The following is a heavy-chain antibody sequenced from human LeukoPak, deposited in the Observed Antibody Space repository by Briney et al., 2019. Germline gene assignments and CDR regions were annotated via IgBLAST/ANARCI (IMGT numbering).Heavy chain of an antibody. CDR1: GGSFSGYY. CDR2: IYYSGST. CDR3: ARGPYGYYFDY. J-gene: IGHJ4*02. Sequence: SETLSLTCAVYGGSFSGYYWSWIRQPPGKGLEWIAYIYYSGSTNYNPSLKSRVTISVDTSKNQFSLKLSSVTAADTAVYYCARGPYGYYFDYWGQGTLVTVSS. D-gene: IGHD3-10*01. V-gene: IGHV4-59*08.